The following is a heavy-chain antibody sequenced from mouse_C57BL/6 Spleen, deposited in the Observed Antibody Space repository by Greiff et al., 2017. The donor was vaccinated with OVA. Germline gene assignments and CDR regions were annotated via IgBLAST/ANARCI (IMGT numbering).Heavy chain of an antibody. Sequence: EVKLMESGGGLVQPGGSLKLSCAASGFTFSDYGMAWVRQAPRKGPEWVAFISNLAYSIYYADTVTGRFTISRENAKNTLYLEMSSLRSEDTAMYYCARPITTVEGYYYAMDYWGQGTSVTVSS. V-gene: IGHV5-15*01. J-gene: IGHJ4*01. D-gene: IGHD1-1*01. CDR2: ISNLAYSI. CDR1: GFTFSDYG. CDR3: ARPITTVEGYYYAMDY.